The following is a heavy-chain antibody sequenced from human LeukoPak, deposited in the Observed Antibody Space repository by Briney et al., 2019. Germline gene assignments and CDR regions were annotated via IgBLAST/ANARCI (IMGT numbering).Heavy chain of an antibody. CDR2: IIPIFGTA. D-gene: IGHD6-19*01. J-gene: IGHJ4*02. CDR3: ARDNHLDSSGATPFDY. Sequence: SVKVSCKXSGGTFSSYAISWVRQAPGQGLEWMGGIIPIFGTANYAQKFQGRVTITADESTSTAYMELSSLRSEDTAVYYCARDNHLDSSGATPFDYWGQGTLVTVSS. V-gene: IGHV1-69*13. CDR1: GGTFSSYA.